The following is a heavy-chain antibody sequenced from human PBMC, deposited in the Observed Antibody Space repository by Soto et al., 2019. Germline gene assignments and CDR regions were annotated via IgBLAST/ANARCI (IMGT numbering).Heavy chain of an antibody. CDR2: IFSNDEK. Sequence: QVTLKESGPVLVKPTETLTLTCTVSGFSLSNSIMGVSWISQPPGKDLECLAHIFSNDEKSYSTSLKRRLTISKDTSKSQVVLTMTNMDPVDTATYYCARKRYGDSTDGYRWFDPWGQGTLVTVSS. CDR1: GFSLSNSIMG. J-gene: IGHJ5*02. CDR3: ARKRYGDSTDGYRWFDP. V-gene: IGHV2-26*01. D-gene: IGHD4-17*01.